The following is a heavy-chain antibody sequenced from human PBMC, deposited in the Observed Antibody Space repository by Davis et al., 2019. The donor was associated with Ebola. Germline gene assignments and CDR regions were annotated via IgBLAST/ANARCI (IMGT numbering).Heavy chain of an antibody. CDR1: GFTFDDYA. CDR3: AKGLGEGYYYGMDV. Sequence: SLKISCAASGFTFDDYAMHWVRQAPGKGLEWVSGISWNSGSIGYADSVKGRFTISRDNAKNSLYLQMNSLRAEDTALYYCAKGLGEGYYYGMDVWGQGTTVTVSS. CDR2: ISWNSGSI. V-gene: IGHV3-9*01. J-gene: IGHJ6*02. D-gene: IGHD3-9*01.